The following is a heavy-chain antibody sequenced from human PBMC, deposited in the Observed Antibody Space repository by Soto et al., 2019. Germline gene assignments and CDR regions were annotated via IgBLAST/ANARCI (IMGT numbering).Heavy chain of an antibody. V-gene: IGHV4-34*01. J-gene: IGHJ5*02. CDR2: INHSGST. CDR1: DGYFGDHY. Sequence: SATQSRTCSFDDGYFGDHYGSWIRKPQGKGLEWIGEINHSGSTNYNPSLKGRVTISLDHSRNQFSLRLNSVTAADTAVYFCASSKYDVVAGSLWFDPCGQGTLVSVSS. D-gene: IGHD2-21*01. CDR3: ASSKYDVVAGSLWFDP.